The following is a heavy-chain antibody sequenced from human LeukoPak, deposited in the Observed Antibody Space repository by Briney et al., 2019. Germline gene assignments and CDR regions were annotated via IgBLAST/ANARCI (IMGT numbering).Heavy chain of an antibody. CDR2: TNPNRGNT. J-gene: IGHJ6*02. Sequence: GASVKVSCKAYGYTFTSYDINWVRQATGQGLEWMGWTNPNRGNTGYAQKFQGRVTMTRNTSISTAYMELSSLRAEDTAVYYCARGYVVYYYYYGMDVWGQGTTVTVSS. D-gene: IGHD2-15*01. CDR1: GYTFTSYD. V-gene: IGHV1-8*01. CDR3: ARGYVVYYYYYGMDV.